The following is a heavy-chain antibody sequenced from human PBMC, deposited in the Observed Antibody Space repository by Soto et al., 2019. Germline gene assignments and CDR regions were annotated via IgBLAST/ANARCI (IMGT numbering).Heavy chain of an antibody. CDR2: INHSGST. J-gene: IGHJ6*02. Sequence: QVQLQQWGAGLLKPSETLSLTSAVYGGSFSGYYWSWIRQPPGKGLEWIGEINHSGSTNYNPSLKRRVNISVDTSKHQSSLKLSSVTAADTAVYYCARGRGLERTSYYYYYCMDVWGQGTTVTVSS. CDR3: ARGRGLERTSYYYYYCMDV. V-gene: IGHV4-34*01. CDR1: GGSFSGYY. D-gene: IGHD1-1*01.